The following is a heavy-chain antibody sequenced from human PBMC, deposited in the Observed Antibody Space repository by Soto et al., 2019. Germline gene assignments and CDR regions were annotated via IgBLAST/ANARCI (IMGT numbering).Heavy chain of an antibody. CDR1: GYTFTSYD. CDR2: MNPNSGNT. Sequence: QVQLVQSGAEVKKPGASVKVSCKASGYTFTSYDINWVRQATGQGLEWMGWMNPNSGNTGYAQKFQGRVTMTRNTSISTAYMELSSLRSEDTAVYYCATGGITFGGVIVRGLDYWGQGTLVTVSS. D-gene: IGHD3-16*02. V-gene: IGHV1-8*01. CDR3: ATGGITFGGVIVRGLDY. J-gene: IGHJ4*02.